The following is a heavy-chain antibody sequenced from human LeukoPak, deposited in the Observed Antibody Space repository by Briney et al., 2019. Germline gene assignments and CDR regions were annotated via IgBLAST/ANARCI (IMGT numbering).Heavy chain of an antibody. J-gene: IGHJ3*02. CDR1: GGTFSSYA. V-gene: IGHV1-69*13. Sequence: SVKVSCKASGGTFSSYAISWVRQAPGQGLEWMGGIIPIFGTANYAQKFQGRVTITADESTSTAYMELSSLRSEDTAVYYCARDHPPIFGVVIDAFDIWGQGTMVTVSS. CDR3: ARDHPPIFGVVIDAFDI. D-gene: IGHD3-3*01. CDR2: IIPIFGTA.